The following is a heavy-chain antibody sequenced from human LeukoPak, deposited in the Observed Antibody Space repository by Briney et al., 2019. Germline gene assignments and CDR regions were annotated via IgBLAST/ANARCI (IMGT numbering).Heavy chain of an antibody. CDR3: ARGRKLKDTAMVLG. CDR2: IYSTGST. CDR1: GGSISSYY. J-gene: IGHJ4*02. D-gene: IGHD5-18*01. V-gene: IGHV4-4*07. Sequence: SETLSLTCTVSGGSISSYYWSWIRQPAGEGLEWIGHIYSTGSTNYNPSLKSRVTISVDTSKNQFSLKLSSVTAADTAVYYCARGRKLKDTAMVLGWGQGTLVTVSS.